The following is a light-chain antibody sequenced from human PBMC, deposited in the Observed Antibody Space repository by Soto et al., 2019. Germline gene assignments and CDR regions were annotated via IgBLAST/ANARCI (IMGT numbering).Light chain of an antibody. Sequence: QSALTQPPSASGSPGQSVTISCTGTSSDVGGYNYVSWYQQHPGKAPKLMIYEVSKRPSGVPDRFSGSKSGNTSSLTVSGLQAEDEADYYRSSYAGSNKSVFGTGTKLTVL. CDR3: SSYAGSNKSV. V-gene: IGLV2-8*01. CDR1: SSDVGGYNY. CDR2: EVS. J-gene: IGLJ1*01.